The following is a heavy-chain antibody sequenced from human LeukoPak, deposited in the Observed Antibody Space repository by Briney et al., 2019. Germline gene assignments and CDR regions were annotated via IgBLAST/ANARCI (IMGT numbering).Heavy chain of an antibody. CDR1: GFTFSSYG. V-gene: IGHV3-30*03. D-gene: IGHD6-19*01. J-gene: IGHJ4*02. CDR3: ARDTHSSMAVADLIDY. Sequence: PGGSLRLSCAASGFTFSSYGMHWVRQAPGKGLEWVAVISYDGSNKYYADSVKGRFTISRDNSKNTLYLQMNSLRAEDTAVYYCARDTHSSMAVADLIDYWGQGTLVTVSS. CDR2: ISYDGSNK.